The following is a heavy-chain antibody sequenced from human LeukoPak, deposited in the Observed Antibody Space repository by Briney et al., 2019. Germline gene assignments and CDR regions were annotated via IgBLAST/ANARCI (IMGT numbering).Heavy chain of an antibody. J-gene: IGHJ4*02. CDR1: GFTFSTYA. V-gene: IGHV3-23*01. Sequence: PGGSLRLSCAASGFTFSTYAMSWVRQAPGKGLEWVSAISGSGDSTYYADSVKGRFTISRDNSKNTLYLQVNSLRAEDTAVYYCANAVRGWFGTDPGYYIDYWGQGTRVTVSS. CDR2: ISGSGDST. CDR3: ANAVRGWFGTDPGYYIDY. D-gene: IGHD3-10*01.